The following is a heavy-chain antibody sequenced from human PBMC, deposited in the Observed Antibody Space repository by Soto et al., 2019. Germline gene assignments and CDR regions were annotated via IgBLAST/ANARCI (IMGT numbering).Heavy chain of an antibody. V-gene: IGHV1-8*01. Sequence: ASVKVSCKASGYTFTGYDINWVRQATGQGLEWMGWMNPNSGNTGYAQKFQGRVTMTRNTSISTAYMELSSLRSEDTAVYYCARGKARPYYYYYYMDVWGKGTTVTVSS. J-gene: IGHJ6*03. CDR2: MNPNSGNT. D-gene: IGHD6-6*01. CDR1: GYTFTGYD. CDR3: ARGKARPYYYYYYMDV.